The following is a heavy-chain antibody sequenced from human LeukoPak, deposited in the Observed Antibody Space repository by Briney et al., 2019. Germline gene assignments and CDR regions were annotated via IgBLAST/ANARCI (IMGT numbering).Heavy chain of an antibody. CDR3: ARDTYDRSGYSNNWFDS. D-gene: IGHD3-22*01. V-gene: IGHV7-4-1*02. J-gene: IGHJ5*01. CDR1: GYTFISYV. CDR2: INTNTGNP. Sequence: ASVKVSCKASGYTFISYVMNWVRQASGQGLEWMGWINTNTGNPTYAQGFTGRFVFSLDTSVSTAYLQISSLKAEDTAVYYCARDTYDRSGYSNNWFDSWGQGTLVTVSS.